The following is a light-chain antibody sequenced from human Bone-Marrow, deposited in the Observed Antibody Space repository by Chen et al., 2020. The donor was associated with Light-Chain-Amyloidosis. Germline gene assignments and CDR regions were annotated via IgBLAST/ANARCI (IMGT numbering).Light chain of an antibody. V-gene: IGLV2-8*01. CDR2: EVS. J-gene: IGLJ2*01. CDR1: SSDVGGYNY. CDR3: SSYGGRTNLV. Sequence: QSALTHPPSASGSLGQSVTISCPGTSSDVGGYNYVSWYQQHPGKAPKLMISEVSKRPSGVPDRFSGSKSGNTASLTVSGLQPDDEADYYCSSYGGRTNLVFGGGTKLTVL.